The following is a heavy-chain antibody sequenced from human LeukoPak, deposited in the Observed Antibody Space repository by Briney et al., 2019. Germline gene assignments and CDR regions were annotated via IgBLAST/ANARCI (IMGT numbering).Heavy chain of an antibody. CDR2: IIPIFGTA. J-gene: IGHJ6*03. CDR3: ARAPPDSSVYYYMDV. D-gene: IGHD3-22*01. CDR1: GGTFSSYA. V-gene: IGHV1-69*06. Sequence: GASVKVSCKASGGTFSSYAISWVRQAPGQGLEWMGGIIPIFGTANYAQKFQGRVTITADKSTGTAYMELSSLRSEDTAVYYCARAPPDSSVYYYMDVWGKGTTVTVSS.